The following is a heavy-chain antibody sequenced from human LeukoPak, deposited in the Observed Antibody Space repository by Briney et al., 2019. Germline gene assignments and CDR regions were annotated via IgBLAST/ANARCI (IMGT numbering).Heavy chain of an antibody. Sequence: SVKVSCKASGGTFSGYAISWVRQAPGQGLEWMGGIIPIFGTANYAQKFQGRVTITADESTSTAYMELSSLRSEGTAVYYCARGWELLRHFDYWGQGTLVTVSS. J-gene: IGHJ4*02. CDR3: ARGWELLRHFDY. CDR1: GGTFSGYA. V-gene: IGHV1-69*01. CDR2: IIPIFGTA. D-gene: IGHD1-26*01.